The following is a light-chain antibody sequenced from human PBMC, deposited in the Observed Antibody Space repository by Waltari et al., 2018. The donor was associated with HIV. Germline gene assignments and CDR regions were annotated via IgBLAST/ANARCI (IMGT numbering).Light chain of an antibody. V-gene: IGLV3-1*01. CDR2: HDI. J-gene: IGLJ2*01. Sequence: SYELTQPPSVSVSPGQTASITCPGDKLGDKSACWYQQKPGQSPVLVIYHDIQRPSGIPERFSGANSGNTATLTISGTQAMDEADYYCQAWDSSTVVFGGGTKLTVL. CDR1: KLGDKS. CDR3: QAWDSSTVV.